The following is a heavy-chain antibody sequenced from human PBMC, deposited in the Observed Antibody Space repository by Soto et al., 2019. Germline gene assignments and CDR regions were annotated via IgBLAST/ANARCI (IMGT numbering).Heavy chain of an antibody. V-gene: IGHV3-23*01. CDR2: ISGSGTTA. D-gene: IGHD6-19*01. CDR3: AKTTDGWFSAFEI. J-gene: IGHJ3*02. Sequence: EVLLLESGGGLVQPGGSLRLSCAASGFIFSSYAMSWVRQAPGKGLEWVSAISGSGTTAYYADSVKGRFTFSRDNSKKTMYLQMNSLRAEDTAVYYCAKTTDGWFSAFEIWGQGTMVTVSS. CDR1: GFIFSSYA.